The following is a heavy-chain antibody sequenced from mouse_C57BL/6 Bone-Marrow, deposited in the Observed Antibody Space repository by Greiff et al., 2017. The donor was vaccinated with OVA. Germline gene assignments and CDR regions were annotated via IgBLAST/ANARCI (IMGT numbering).Heavy chain of an antibody. D-gene: IGHD1-1*01. CDR2: IDPENGDT. Sequence: EVQLKQSGAELVRPGASVKLSCTASGFNITDDYMHWVKQRPEQGLEWIGWIDPENGDTEYASKFQGKATITADTSSNTAYLQLSSLTSEDTAVYYCTTDYYGSRDFDYWGQGTTLTVSS. CDR3: TTDYYGSRDFDY. V-gene: IGHV14-4*01. CDR1: GFNITDDY. J-gene: IGHJ2*01.